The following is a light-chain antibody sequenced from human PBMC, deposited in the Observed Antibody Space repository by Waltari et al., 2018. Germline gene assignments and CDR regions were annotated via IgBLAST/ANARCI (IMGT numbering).Light chain of an antibody. J-gene: IGLJ1*01. CDR3: CSYAGLGIYV. CDR1: SSDVGNYNL. V-gene: IGLV2-23*02. Sequence: QSGLTQPASVSGSPGQSITISCTGTSSDVGNYNLVSWYQQYPGKAPKLMVYWVTKRTSGVPDRFSGSKSGNTASLTIYGLQSEDEADYYCCSYAGLGIYVFGTGTKVTVL. CDR2: WVT.